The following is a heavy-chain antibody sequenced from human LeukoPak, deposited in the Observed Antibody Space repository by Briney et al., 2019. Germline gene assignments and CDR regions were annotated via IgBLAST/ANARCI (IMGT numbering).Heavy chain of an antibody. J-gene: IGHJ4*02. CDR1: GGSISSYY. CDR2: IYYSGST. Sequence: SETLSLTCTVSGGSISSYYWSWIRQPPGKGLEWIGYIYYSGSTNYNPSLKSRVTISVDTSKNQFSLKLSSVTAADTAVYYCAREPEAWFGLDYWGQGTLVTVSS. D-gene: IGHD3-10*01. V-gene: IGHV4-59*01. CDR3: AREPEAWFGLDY.